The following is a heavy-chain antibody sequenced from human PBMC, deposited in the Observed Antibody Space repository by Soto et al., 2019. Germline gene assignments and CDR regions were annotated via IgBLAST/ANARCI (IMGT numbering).Heavy chain of an antibody. J-gene: IGHJ4*02. D-gene: IGHD3-22*01. Sequence: SGPTLVNPTQTLTLTCSFPGFSLSHSGVGVGWIRQPPGKALEWLALIYWDDHKRYSPSLRSMLTITKDTSRNQVVLTMTSLDPVDTATYFCAHTFSGYDASGSYYYFDYWGLGTLVTVSS. V-gene: IGHV2-5*02. CDR1: GFSLSHSGVG. CDR3: AHTFSGYDASGSYYYFDY. CDR2: IYWDDHK.